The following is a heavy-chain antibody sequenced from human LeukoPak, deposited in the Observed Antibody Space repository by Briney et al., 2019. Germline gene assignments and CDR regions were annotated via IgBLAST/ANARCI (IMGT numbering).Heavy chain of an antibody. D-gene: IGHD3-10*01. V-gene: IGHV4-39*01. J-gene: IGHJ4*02. Sequence: SETLSLTCTVSGGSISSSNYYWGWIRQPPGKGLEWIGSIHYSGSTYSNPSLKSRVTVSVDTSKNQFTVNLSSVTAADTAVYYCTRHFGSGRDDYWGQGTLVTVSS. CDR3: TRHFGSGRDDY. CDR2: IHYSGST. CDR1: GGSISSSNYY.